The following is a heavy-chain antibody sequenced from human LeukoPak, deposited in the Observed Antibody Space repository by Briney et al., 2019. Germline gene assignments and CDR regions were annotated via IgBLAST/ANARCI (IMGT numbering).Heavy chain of an antibody. D-gene: IGHD6-19*01. CDR2: IYNSGAKI. CDR3: AKDVAPDSGWDLDY. CDR1: GLTFSTYS. J-gene: IGHJ4*02. V-gene: IGHV3-23*01. Sequence: GGSLRLSCAVSGLTFSTYSMTWVRQGPGKGLEWVSSIYNSGAKIFYADSVKGRFTISRDNSKNMLYLQMNSLRVENTAVYYCAKDVAPDSGWDLDYWGQGTLVTVSS.